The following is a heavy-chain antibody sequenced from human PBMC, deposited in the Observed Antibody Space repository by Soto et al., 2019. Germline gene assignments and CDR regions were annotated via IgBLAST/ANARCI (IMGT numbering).Heavy chain of an antibody. V-gene: IGHV3-30-3*01. J-gene: IGHJ4*02. CDR3: ARDKRDLRFLEWSYYFDY. CDR1: GFTFSNYA. CDR2: ISYDGSNK. D-gene: IGHD3-3*01. Sequence: PGGSLRLSCAPSGFTFSNYAMHWARQAPGKGLEWVAVISYDGSNKYYADSMKGRFTISRDNSKNTLYLQMNSLRAEDTAVYYCARDKRDLRFLEWSYYFDYWGQGTLVTVSS.